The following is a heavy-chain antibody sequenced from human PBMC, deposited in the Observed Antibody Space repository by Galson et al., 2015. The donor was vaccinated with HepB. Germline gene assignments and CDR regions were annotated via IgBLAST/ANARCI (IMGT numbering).Heavy chain of an antibody. Sequence: SLRLSCAASGFTFRNYRMNWVRQAPGKGLEWVSSITSSSIYMYYADSLKGRFTISRDNAKNSLYLQINSLRAEDTAVYYCAKGISVQQWLDYQGYYGMDVWGQGTTVTVSS. V-gene: IGHV3-21*04. D-gene: IGHD6-19*01. CDR1: GFTFRNYR. CDR3: AKGISVQQWLDYQGYYGMDV. CDR2: ITSSSIYM. J-gene: IGHJ6*02.